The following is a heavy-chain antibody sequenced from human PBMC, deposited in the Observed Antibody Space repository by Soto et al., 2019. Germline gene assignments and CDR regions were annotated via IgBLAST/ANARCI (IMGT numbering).Heavy chain of an antibody. D-gene: IGHD3-3*01. CDR3: ARDQKNFGSPRWYFDL. CDR2: ISSSSDII. CDR1: EFAFNSFS. Sequence: GGSLRLSCEASEFAFNSFSMNWLRQAPGKGLEWVSYISSSSDIIYYADSVKGRFTVSRDNAKNSLYLQMNSLRAEDTAVYFCARDQKNFGSPRWYFDLWGRGTLVTVSS. V-gene: IGHV3-48*01. J-gene: IGHJ2*01.